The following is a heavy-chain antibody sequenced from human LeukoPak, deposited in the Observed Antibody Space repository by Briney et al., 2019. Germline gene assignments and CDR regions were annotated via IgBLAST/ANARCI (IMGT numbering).Heavy chain of an antibody. CDR1: GFTFTTYW. Sequence: PGESLRLSCAASGFTFTTYWMSWVRQAPGKGLEWVANINQDGTEKYYVGSVKGRFTISRDDAKRSLYLQMNSLRVEDTAVYYCAKVAKYYYGSETYYFFEHWGQGTPVTASS. D-gene: IGHD3-10*01. CDR3: AKVAKYYYGSETYYFFEH. J-gene: IGHJ4*02. CDR2: INQDGTEK. V-gene: IGHV3-7*01.